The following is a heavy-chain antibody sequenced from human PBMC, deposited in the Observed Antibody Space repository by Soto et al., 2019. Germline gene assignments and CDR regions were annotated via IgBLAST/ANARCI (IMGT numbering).Heavy chain of an antibody. J-gene: IGHJ3*02. V-gene: IGHV4-31*03. D-gene: IGHD3-22*01. CDR2: IYYSGRT. CDR1: GGSISSGGYY. Sequence: QVQLQESGPGLVKPSQTLSLTCTVSGGSISSGGYYWSWIRQHPGKGLEWIGYIYYSGRTYYNPSLKSRVSISVDTSKNQFSLKLSSVTAADTAVYYCARGSITMTIGMSGQAFEIWGQGTMVTVSS. CDR3: ARGSITMTIGMSGQAFEI.